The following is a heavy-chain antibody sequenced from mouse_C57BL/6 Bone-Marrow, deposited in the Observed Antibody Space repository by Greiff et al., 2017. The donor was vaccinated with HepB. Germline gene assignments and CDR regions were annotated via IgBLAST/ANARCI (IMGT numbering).Heavy chain of an antibody. J-gene: IGHJ2*01. Sequence: VQLQQSGAELVRPGTSVKMSCTASGYTFTNYWLGWAQQRPGHGLEWIGDIYPGGGYTKYNEKVKGKATMTADKSSSTAYIQVSSQTYEDSAIYYCARWDGNYEYGGRGTTLTVSS. CDR1: GYTFTNYW. CDR3: ARWDGNYEY. CDR2: IYPGGGYT. V-gene: IGHV1-63*01. D-gene: IGHD2-1*01.